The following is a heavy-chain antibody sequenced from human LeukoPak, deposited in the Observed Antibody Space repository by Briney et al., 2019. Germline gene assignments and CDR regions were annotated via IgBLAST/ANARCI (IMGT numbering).Heavy chain of an antibody. J-gene: IGHJ3*02. CDR2: IYYSGST. V-gene: IGHV4-59*01. Sequence: SETLSLTCTVSGGSISSYYWSWIRQPPGKGLEWIGYIYYSGSTNYNPSLKSRVTISVDTSKNQFSLKLSSVTAADTAVYYCARVYDFWSGYYRSYAFDIWGQGTMVTVSS. CDR1: GGSISSYY. CDR3: ARVYDFWSGYYRSYAFDI. D-gene: IGHD3-3*01.